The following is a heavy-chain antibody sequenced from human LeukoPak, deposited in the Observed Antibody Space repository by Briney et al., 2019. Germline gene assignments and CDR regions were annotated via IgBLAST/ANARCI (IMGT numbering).Heavy chain of an antibody. CDR3: ARDGSGSYFLPYYYMDV. V-gene: IGHV1-18*01. D-gene: IGHD3-10*01. CDR1: GYTFTSYG. Sequence: VASVKVSCKASGYTFTSYGISWVRQAPGQGLEWMGWISAYNGNTNYAQKLQGRVTMTTDTSTSTAYMELRSLRSDDTAVYYCARDGSGSYFLPYYYMDVWGKGTTVTVSS. CDR2: ISAYNGNT. J-gene: IGHJ6*03.